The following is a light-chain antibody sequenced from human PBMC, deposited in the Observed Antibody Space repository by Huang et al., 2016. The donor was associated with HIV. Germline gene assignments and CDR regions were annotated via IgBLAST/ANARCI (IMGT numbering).Light chain of an antibody. CDR2: GAS. V-gene: IGKV1-6*01. Sequence: AIQMTQSQSSLSASVGDRVTITCRASHGITDDLAWYQQKPGKAPKLLISGASTLRSGVPSRFSGSGSGTDFTLTISSLQPEDYATYYCLQDHNYPRTFGQGTKVEI. J-gene: IGKJ1*01. CDR3: LQDHNYPRT. CDR1: HGITDD.